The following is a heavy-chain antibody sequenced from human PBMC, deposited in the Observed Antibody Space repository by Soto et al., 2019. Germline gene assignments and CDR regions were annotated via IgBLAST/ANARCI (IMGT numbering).Heavy chain of an antibody. V-gene: IGHV3-30-3*01. J-gene: IGHJ4*02. CDR1: GFTFSSYA. Sequence: GGSLRLSCAASGFTFSSYAMHWVRQAPGKGLEWVAVISYDGSNKYYADSVKGRFTISRDNSKNTLYLQMNSLRAEDTDVYYCARGIMVYDDLSYGGQGTLVTVSS. D-gene: IGHD2-8*01. CDR3: ARGIMVYDDLSY. CDR2: ISYDGSNK.